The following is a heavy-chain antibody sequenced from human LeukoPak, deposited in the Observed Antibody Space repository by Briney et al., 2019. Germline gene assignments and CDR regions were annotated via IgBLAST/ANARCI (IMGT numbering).Heavy chain of an antibody. CDR3: AREHCSSTSCYRGQFDY. V-gene: IGHV4-59*01. Sequence: SETLSLTCTVSGGSISSYYWSWIRQPPGKGLELIGYIYYSGSTNYNPSLKSRVTISVDTSKNQFSLKLSSVTAADTAVYYCAREHCSSTSCYRGQFDYWGQGTLVTVSS. CDR1: GGSISSYY. J-gene: IGHJ4*02. CDR2: IYYSGST. D-gene: IGHD2-2*01.